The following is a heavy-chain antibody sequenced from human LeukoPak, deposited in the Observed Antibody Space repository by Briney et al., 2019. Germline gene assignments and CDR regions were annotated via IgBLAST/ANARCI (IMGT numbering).Heavy chain of an antibody. D-gene: IGHD2-15*01. V-gene: IGHV3-23*01. CDR1: GFTFSNYA. CDR3: ARQLGYCSDGSCYFDY. J-gene: IGHJ4*02. CDR2: ISTSGGST. Sequence: GGSLRLSCAVSGFTFSNYAMSWVRQAPGRGLEWVSAISTSGGSTYYADSVKGRFTISRDNSKNTLHLQMNSLRAEDTAVYHCARQLGYCSDGSCYFDYWGQGTLVTVSS.